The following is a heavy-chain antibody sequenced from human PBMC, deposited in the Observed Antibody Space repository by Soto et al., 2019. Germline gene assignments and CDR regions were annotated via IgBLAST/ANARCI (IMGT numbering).Heavy chain of an antibody. V-gene: IGHV3-23*01. CDR3: AKDVREQQLVYFDY. Sequence: GGSLRLSCAASGFTFSSYAMSWVRQAPGKGLEWVSAISGSGGSTYYADSVKGRFTISRDNSKDTLYLQMNSLRAEDTAVYYCAKDVREQQLVYFDYWGQGTLVTVSS. J-gene: IGHJ4*02. CDR2: ISGSGGST. D-gene: IGHD6-13*01. CDR1: GFTFSSYA.